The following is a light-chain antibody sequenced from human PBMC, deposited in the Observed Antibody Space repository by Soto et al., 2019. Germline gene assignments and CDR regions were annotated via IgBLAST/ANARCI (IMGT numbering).Light chain of an antibody. CDR3: QQYNSYPYT. CDR1: QSVSSW. V-gene: IGKV1-5*03. Sequence: DIQMTQSPSTLSASVGDRVTITCRASQSVSSWLAWYQQKPGKAPKVLIYKASSLESGVPPRFSGSGSGTEFTLTISSLQPDDFATDYCQQYNSYPYTFGQGTKLEIK. CDR2: KAS. J-gene: IGKJ2*01.